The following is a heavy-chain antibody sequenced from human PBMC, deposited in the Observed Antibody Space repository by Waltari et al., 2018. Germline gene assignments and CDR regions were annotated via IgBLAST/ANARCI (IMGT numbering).Heavy chain of an antibody. CDR1: GFTFVNYW. CDR3: ARVSKGIHFDY. Sequence: EVQLVESGGGLVQPGGSRRLSCTASGFTFVNYWMSWVRQAPGKGLQWVAYIKEDGTEESYLDSLKGRFTISRDDAKNSLHLQMNSLRVEDTAIYYCARVSKGIHFDYWGQGTLVTVSS. V-gene: IGHV3-7*04. J-gene: IGHJ4*02. CDR2: IKEDGTEE.